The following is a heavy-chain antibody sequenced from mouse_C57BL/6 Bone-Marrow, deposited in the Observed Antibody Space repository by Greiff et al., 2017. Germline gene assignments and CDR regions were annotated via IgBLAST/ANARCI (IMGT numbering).Heavy chain of an antibody. CDR1: GYSITSGYY. J-gene: IGHJ2*01. CDR2: ISYDGSN. CDR3: ARAYPSTRFDY. D-gene: IGHD2-1*01. V-gene: IGHV3-6*01. Sequence: EVKLQESGPGLVKPSQSLSLTCSVTGYSITSGYYWNWIRQFPGNKLEWMGYISYDGSNNYNPSLKNRISITRDTSKNQFFLKLNSVTTEDTATYYCARAYPSTRFDYWGQGTTLTVSS.